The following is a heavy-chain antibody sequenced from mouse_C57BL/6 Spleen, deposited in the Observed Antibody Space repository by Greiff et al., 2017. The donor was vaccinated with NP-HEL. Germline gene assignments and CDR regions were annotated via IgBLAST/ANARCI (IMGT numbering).Heavy chain of an antibody. D-gene: IGHD1-1*02. J-gene: IGHJ4*01. V-gene: IGHV1-69*01. CDR1: GYTFTSYW. Sequence: VQLQQPGAELVMPGASVKLSCKASGYTFTSYWMHWVKQRPGQGLEWIGEIDPSDSYTNYNQKFKGKSTLTVDKSSSTAYMQLSSLTSEDSAVYYCARSDYGYYAMDYWGQGTSVTVSS. CDR2: IDPSDSYT. CDR3: ARSDYGYYAMDY.